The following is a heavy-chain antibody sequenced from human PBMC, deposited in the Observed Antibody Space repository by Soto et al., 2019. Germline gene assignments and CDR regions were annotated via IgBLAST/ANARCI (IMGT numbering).Heavy chain of an antibody. D-gene: IGHD3-3*01. CDR1: GGSISSSSYY. V-gene: IGHV4-39*07. CDR2: IYYSGST. CDR3: ARVVYYDFWSALAFDI. J-gene: IGHJ3*02. Sequence: SETLSLTCTVSGGSISSSSYYWGWIRQPPGKGLEWIGSIYYSGSTNYNPSLKSRVTISVDTSKNQSSLKLSSVTAADTAVYYCARVVYYDFWSALAFDIWGQGTMVTVSS.